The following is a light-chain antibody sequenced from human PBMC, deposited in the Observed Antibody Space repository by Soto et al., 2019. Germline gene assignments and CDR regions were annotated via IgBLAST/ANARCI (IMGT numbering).Light chain of an antibody. Sequence: IVLTQSPGPLSLSPGTRATLSCRASQSVTGNKLAWFQQRPGQAPRLLIYGASTRATDIPARFSGTGSGTNYTLTISGLEPEDFVLYFCQQYGNSPFTFGQGTKLDIK. CDR2: GAS. CDR3: QQYGNSPFT. V-gene: IGKV3-20*01. CDR1: QSVTGNK. J-gene: IGKJ2*01.